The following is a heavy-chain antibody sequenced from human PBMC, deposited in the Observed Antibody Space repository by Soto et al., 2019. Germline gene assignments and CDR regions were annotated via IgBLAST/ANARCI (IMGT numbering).Heavy chain of an antibody. V-gene: IGHV4-30-4*01. D-gene: IGHD3-16*01. Sequence: SETLSLTCIVSGGSISSGDYHWSWIRQPPGEGLEWIGYIFYRGNTYYNPSLESRVTISIDTSKNQFSLKLSSVTAADTAVYYCVREYRRSFDPWGQGTLVTVSS. J-gene: IGHJ5*02. CDR2: IFYRGNT. CDR1: GGSISSGDYH. CDR3: VREYRRSFDP.